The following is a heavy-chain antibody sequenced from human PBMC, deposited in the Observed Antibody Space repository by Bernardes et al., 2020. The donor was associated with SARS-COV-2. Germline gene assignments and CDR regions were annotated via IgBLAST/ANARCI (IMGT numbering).Heavy chain of an antibody. J-gene: IGHJ6*02. CDR1: GFTVISNY. CDR3: ARERGVGDSGSYPLPDYYGMDV. V-gene: IGHV3-66*01. D-gene: IGHD3-10*01. CDR2: IYSGGST. Sequence: GGSLRLSCAASGFTVISNYMSWVRQAPGKGLEWVSVIYSGGSTYYADSVKGRFTISRDNSKNTLYLQMNSLRAEDTAVSFCARERGVGDSGSYPLPDYYGMDVWGEGTTVTVA.